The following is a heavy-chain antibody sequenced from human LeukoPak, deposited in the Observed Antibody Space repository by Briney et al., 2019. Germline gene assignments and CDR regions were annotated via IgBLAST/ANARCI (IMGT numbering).Heavy chain of an antibody. CDR1: GYTLTELS. D-gene: IGHD5-12*01. J-gene: IGHJ6*02. V-gene: IGHV1-24*01. Sequence: ASVKVSCKVSGYTLTELSMHWVRQAPGKGLEWMGGFDPEDGETIYAQKFQGRVTMTEDTSTDTAYMELSSLRSEDTAVYYCATVRGASRRGYSGYEYYYYGMDVWGQGTTVTVSS. CDR3: ATVRGASRRGYSGYEYYYYGMDV. CDR2: FDPEDGET.